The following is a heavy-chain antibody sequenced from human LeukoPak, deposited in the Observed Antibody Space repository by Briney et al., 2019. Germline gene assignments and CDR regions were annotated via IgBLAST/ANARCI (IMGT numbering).Heavy chain of an antibody. J-gene: IGHJ3*02. V-gene: IGHV3-23*01. CDR2: ISSSGGSR. Sequence: PGGSLRLSCAVSGVTLIDYAVAWVRQAPGKGLEWVSGISSSGGSRHYAESVKGRFTISRDNSKNTLYLQMNSLRAEDTAVYYCAKEGRFLEWLPADDAFDIWGQGTMVTVSS. CDR3: AKEGRFLEWLPADDAFDI. D-gene: IGHD3-3*01. CDR1: GVTLIDYA.